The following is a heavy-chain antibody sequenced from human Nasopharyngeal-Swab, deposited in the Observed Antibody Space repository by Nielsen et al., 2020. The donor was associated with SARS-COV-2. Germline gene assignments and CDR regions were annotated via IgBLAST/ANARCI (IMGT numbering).Heavy chain of an antibody. V-gene: IGHV1-69*10. Sequence: SVTVSCKASGGTFSSCAISWVRQAPGQGLEWMGGIIPILGIANYAQKFQGRVTITADKSTSTAYMELSSLRSEDTAVYYCARTPYCGGDCYRHFDYWGQGTLVTVSS. CDR1: GGTFSSCA. D-gene: IGHD2-21*02. CDR2: IIPILGIA. CDR3: ARTPYCGGDCYRHFDY. J-gene: IGHJ4*02.